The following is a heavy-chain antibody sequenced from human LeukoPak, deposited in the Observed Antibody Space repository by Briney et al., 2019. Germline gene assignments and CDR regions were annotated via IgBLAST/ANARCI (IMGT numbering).Heavy chain of an antibody. CDR2: IPYDGSNK. V-gene: IGHV3-30*18. D-gene: IGHD3-22*01. CDR3: AKEGRAYYYDSSGYYDAFDI. Sequence: GGSLRLSCAASGFTFSSYGMHWVRQAPGKGLEWVAVIPYDGSNKYYADSVKGRFTISRDNSKNTLYLQMNSLRAEDTAVYYCAKEGRAYYYDSSGYYDAFDIWGQGTMVTVSS. CDR1: GFTFSSYG. J-gene: IGHJ3*02.